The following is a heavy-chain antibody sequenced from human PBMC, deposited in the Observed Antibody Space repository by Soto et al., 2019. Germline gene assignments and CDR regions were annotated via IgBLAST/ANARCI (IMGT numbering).Heavy chain of an antibody. D-gene: IGHD3-3*01. CDR2: ISYDGSNK. V-gene: IGHV3-30-3*01. CDR3: ARGDDFWRRYYYGMDV. CDR1: GFTFSSYA. Sequence: GGSLRLSCAASGFTFSSYAMHWVRQAPGKGLEWVAVISYDGSNKYYADSVKGRFTISRDNSKNTLYLQMNSPRAEDTAVYYCARGDDFWRRYYYGMDVWGQGTTVTVSS. J-gene: IGHJ6*02.